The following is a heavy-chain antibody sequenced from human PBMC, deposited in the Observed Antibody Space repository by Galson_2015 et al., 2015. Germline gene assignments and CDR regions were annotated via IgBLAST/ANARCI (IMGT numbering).Heavy chain of an antibody. Sequence: CAISGDSASSHSAAWNWIRQSPSRGLEWLGRTYRRSKWFNEYAVSVKGRITINPDTSKNQFSLQLSSVTPEDTAIYYCARTMSFFDYWGQGTLVTVSS. CDR1: GDSASSHSAA. CDR2: TYRRSKWFN. V-gene: IGHV6-1*01. CDR3: ARTMSFFDY. J-gene: IGHJ4*02. D-gene: IGHD5/OR15-5a*01.